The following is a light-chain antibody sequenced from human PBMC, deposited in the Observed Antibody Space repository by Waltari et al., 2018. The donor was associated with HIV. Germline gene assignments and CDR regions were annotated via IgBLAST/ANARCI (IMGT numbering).Light chain of an antibody. Sequence: QSVLTQPPSASGTPGQRVTISCSGSSSNIGSSNVYWYQQLPGTAPKLIIYGNNQRPSGVPDRFSGSKSGTSASLAISGLRSEDEADYYCAAWDDSLSGRVFGGGTKLTVL. CDR3: AAWDDSLSGRV. J-gene: IGLJ3*02. CDR2: GNN. V-gene: IGLV1-47*01. CDR1: SSNIGSSN.